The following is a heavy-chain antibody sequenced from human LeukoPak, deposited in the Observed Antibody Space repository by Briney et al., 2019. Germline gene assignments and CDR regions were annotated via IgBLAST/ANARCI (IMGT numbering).Heavy chain of an antibody. Sequence: ASVKVSCKASGYTFTSYAMHWVRQASGQRLEWMGWINAGNGNTKYSQKFQGRVTITRDTSASTAYMELSSLRSEDTAVYYCARGQVDCSGGSCYSFFTGWGQGTLVTVSS. D-gene: IGHD2-15*01. CDR2: INAGNGNT. V-gene: IGHV1-3*01. J-gene: IGHJ4*02. CDR3: ARGQVDCSGGSCYSFFTG. CDR1: GYTFTSYA.